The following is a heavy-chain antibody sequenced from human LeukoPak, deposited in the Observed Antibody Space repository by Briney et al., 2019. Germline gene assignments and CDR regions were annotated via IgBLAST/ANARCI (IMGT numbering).Heavy chain of an antibody. Sequence: ASVKVSCKASGYTFTSYGISWVRQAPGQGLEWMGWISAYNGNTNYAQKLRGRVTMTTDTSTSTAYMELRSLRSDDTAVYYCARADYDILTGYYNYYYYGMDVWGQGTTVTVSS. CDR1: GYTFTSYG. CDR2: ISAYNGNT. D-gene: IGHD3-9*01. CDR3: ARADYDILTGYYNYYYYGMDV. V-gene: IGHV1-18*01. J-gene: IGHJ6*02.